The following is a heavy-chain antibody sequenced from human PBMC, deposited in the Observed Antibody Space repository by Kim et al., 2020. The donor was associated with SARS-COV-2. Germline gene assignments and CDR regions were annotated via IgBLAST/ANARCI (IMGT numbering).Heavy chain of an antibody. J-gene: IGHJ4*02. CDR3: ARDKGDYGDFFDY. V-gene: IGHV6-1*01. D-gene: IGHD4-17*01. Sequence: YAVSVKSRITINPDTSKNQFSQQLNSVTPEDTAVYYCARDKGDYGDFFDYWGQGTLVTVSS.